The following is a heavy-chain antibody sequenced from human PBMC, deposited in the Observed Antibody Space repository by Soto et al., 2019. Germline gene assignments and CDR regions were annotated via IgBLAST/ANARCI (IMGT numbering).Heavy chain of an antibody. Sequence: EGQLMESGGGLEQPGRSLRLSCAASGFTFKHFAMAWVRQAPGKGLEWVSSMTGSDTKRVYADSVKGRFTISRDNFENTVSLQMNSLIVENTPQYYCTTGDECNSNWYGKFVYWGEGGQVTVSS. CDR3: TTGDECNSNWYGKFVY. CDR1: GFTFKHFA. J-gene: IGHJ4*02. V-gene: IGHV3-23*01. D-gene: IGHD4-4*01. CDR2: MTGSDTKR.